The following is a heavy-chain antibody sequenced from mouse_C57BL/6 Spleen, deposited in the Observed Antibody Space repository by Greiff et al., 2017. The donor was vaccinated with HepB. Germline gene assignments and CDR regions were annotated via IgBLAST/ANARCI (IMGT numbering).Heavy chain of an antibody. CDR2: INPNNGGT. D-gene: IGHD1-1*01. J-gene: IGHJ2*01. CDR3: ARWGTTDIFDY. CDR1: GYTFTDYY. V-gene: IGHV1-26*01. Sequence: VQLQQSGPELVKPGASVKISCKASGYTFTDYYMNWVKQSHGKSLEWIGDINPNNGGTSYNQKFKGKATLTVDKSSSTAYMELRSLTSEDSAVYYCARWGTTDIFDYWGQGTTLTVSS.